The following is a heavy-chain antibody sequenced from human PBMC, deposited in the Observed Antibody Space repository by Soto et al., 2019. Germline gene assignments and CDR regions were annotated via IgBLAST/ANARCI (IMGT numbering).Heavy chain of an antibody. CDR1: GYTLTELS. J-gene: IGHJ3*02. V-gene: IGHV1-24*01. CDR3: ATHYDSSGYWDNDAFDI. Sequence: ASVKVSCKVSGYTLTELSMHWVRQAPGKGLEWMGGFDPEDGETIYAQKFQGRVTMTEDTSTDTAYMELSSLRSEDTAVYYCATHYDSSGYWDNDAFDIWGQGTMVTVSS. D-gene: IGHD3-22*01. CDR2: FDPEDGET.